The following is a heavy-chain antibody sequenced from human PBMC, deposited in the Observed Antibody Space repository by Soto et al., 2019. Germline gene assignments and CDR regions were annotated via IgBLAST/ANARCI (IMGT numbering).Heavy chain of an antibody. CDR3: ARGNWLRSSLAY. CDR2: INHSGST. D-gene: IGHD5-12*01. Sequence: PSETLSLTCAVYGGSFSGYYWSWIRQPPGKGLEWIGEINHSGSTNYNPSLKSRVTISVDTSKNQFSLKLSSVTAADTAVYYCARGNWLRSSLAYWAQGTPVTVSS. CDR1: GGSFSGYY. V-gene: IGHV4-34*01. J-gene: IGHJ4*02.